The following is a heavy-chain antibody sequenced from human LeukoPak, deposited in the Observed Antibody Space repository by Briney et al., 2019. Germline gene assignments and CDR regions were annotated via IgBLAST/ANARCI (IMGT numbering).Heavy chain of an antibody. CDR2: ISSSSSYI. CDR1: GFTFSSYS. V-gene: IGHV3-21*01. CDR3: ARGGLPMESVDY. D-gene: IGHD1-26*01. Sequence: PGGSLRLSCAASGFTFSSYSMNWVRQAPGKGLEWVSSISSSSSYIYYADSVKGRFTISRDNAKNSLYLQMNSLRAEDTAVYYCARGGLPMESVDYWGQGTLVTVSS. J-gene: IGHJ4*02.